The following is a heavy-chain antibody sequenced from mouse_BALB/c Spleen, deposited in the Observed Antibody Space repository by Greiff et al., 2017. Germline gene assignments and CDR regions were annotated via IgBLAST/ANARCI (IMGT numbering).Heavy chain of an antibody. CDR3: ARDYYYGSEYYFDY. Sequence: DVKLVESGGGLVQPGGSLRLSCATSGFTFTDYYMSWVRQPPGKALEWLGFIRNKANGYTTEYSASVKGRFTISRDNSQSILYLQMNTLRAEDSATYYCARDYYYGSEYYFDYWGQGTTLTVSS. D-gene: IGHD1-1*01. J-gene: IGHJ2*01. V-gene: IGHV7-3*02. CDR1: GFTFTDYY. CDR2: IRNKANGYTT.